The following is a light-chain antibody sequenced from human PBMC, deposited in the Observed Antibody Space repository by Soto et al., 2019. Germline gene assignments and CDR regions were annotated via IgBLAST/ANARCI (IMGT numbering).Light chain of an antibody. J-gene: IGKJ1*01. CDR1: QTISSW. CDR2: DAS. V-gene: IGKV1-5*01. Sequence: DIQMTQSPSTLSGSVGDRVTITCRASQTISSWLAWYQQKPGKAPKLLIYDASTLESGVQSRFSGSGSGTDLTLTISSLQPEDFATYYCQQSYSTWTFGQGTKVDIK. CDR3: QQSYSTWT.